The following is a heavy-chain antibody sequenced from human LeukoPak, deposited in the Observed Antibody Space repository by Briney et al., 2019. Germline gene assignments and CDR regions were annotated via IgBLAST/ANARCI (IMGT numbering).Heavy chain of an antibody. D-gene: IGHD4-23*01. V-gene: IGHV4-38-2*01. J-gene: IGHJ4*02. CDR3: ARRGTRWYFDY. CDR2: IHHTGST. Sequence: GSLRLSCAASGFTFSSYAMSWVRQAPGKGLEWIGSIHHTGSTYYNLSFKSRVTISVDTSNNQFSLRLRSVTAADTAVYYCARRGTRWYFDYWGQGTLVTVSS. CDR1: GFTFSSYA.